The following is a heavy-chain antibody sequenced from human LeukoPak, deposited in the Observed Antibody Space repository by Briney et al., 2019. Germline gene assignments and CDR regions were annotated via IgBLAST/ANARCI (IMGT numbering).Heavy chain of an antibody. Sequence: GGSLRLSCAASGFTFSDYYMSWIRQAPGKGLEWISYISSSGSTIYYADSVKGRFTISRDNAKNSLYLQMNSLRAEDTAVYYCARGGYYDILTGYYKRTSYYYMDVWGKGTTVTISS. CDR3: ARGGYYDILTGYYKRTSYYYMDV. J-gene: IGHJ6*03. CDR1: GFTFSDYY. V-gene: IGHV3-11*01. D-gene: IGHD3-9*01. CDR2: ISSSGSTI.